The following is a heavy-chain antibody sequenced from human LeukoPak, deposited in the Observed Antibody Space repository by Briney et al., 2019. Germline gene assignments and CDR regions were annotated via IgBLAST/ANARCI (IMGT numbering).Heavy chain of an antibody. CDR2: IYYSGST. Sequence: PGGSLRLSCAVSGFTFSDYYWSWIRQPPGKGLEWIGYIYYSGSTNYNPSLKSRVTISVDTSKNQFSLKLSSVTAADTAVYYCARDNFYYDSSGYSNWFDPWGQGTLVTVSS. CDR1: GFTFSDYY. CDR3: ARDNFYYDSSGYSNWFDP. D-gene: IGHD3-22*01. V-gene: IGHV4-59*01. J-gene: IGHJ5*02.